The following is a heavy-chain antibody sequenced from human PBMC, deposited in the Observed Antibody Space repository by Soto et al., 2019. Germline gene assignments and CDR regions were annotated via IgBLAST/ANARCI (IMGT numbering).Heavy chain of an antibody. Sequence: GASVKVSCKASGFTFTSSAVQWVRQARGQGLEWIGWIVVGSGNTNYAQRFQDRVTMTTDISTSTAYMELRSLRSDDTAVYYCARTALDYGDYGWFDPWGQGTLVTVSS. J-gene: IGHJ5*02. CDR2: IVVGSGNT. CDR1: GFTFTSSA. CDR3: ARTALDYGDYGWFDP. D-gene: IGHD4-17*01. V-gene: IGHV1-58*01.